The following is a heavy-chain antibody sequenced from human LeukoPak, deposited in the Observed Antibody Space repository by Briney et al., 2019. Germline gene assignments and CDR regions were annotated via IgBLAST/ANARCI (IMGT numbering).Heavy chain of an antibody. D-gene: IGHD6-13*01. CDR2: VYHSGHT. CDR3: ARIRGSGSSWPFDY. Sequence: SETLSLTCGVSGHSIGSGYDWAWIGQSPGKGLQWIASVYHSGHTYYNPSLLSRVTISVDTSENQFSLNLRSVTAADTAVYYCARIRGSGSSWPFDYWGQGTLVTVSS. V-gene: IGHV4-38-2*01. J-gene: IGHJ4*02. CDR1: GHSIGSGYD.